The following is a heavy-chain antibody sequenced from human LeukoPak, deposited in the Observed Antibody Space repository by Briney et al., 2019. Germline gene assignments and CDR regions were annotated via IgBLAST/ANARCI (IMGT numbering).Heavy chain of an antibody. CDR1: GGTFSSYA. J-gene: IGHJ3*02. D-gene: IGHD3-22*01. V-gene: IGHV1-69*13. Sequence: GASVKVSCKASGGTFSSYAISWVRQAPGQGLEWMGGIIPIFGTANYAQKFQGRVTITADESTSTAYMELSSLRSEDTAVYYCARAQPEYYYDSSGSHDAFDIWGQGTMVTVSS. CDR3: ARAQPEYYYDSSGSHDAFDI. CDR2: IIPIFGTA.